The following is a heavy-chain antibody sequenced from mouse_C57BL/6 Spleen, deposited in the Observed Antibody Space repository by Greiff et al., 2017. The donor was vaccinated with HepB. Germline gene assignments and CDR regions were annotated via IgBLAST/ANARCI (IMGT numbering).Heavy chain of an antibody. V-gene: IGHV5-4*01. CDR3: ARDGRNYGYDGGYFDV. Sequence: EVHLVESGGGLVKPGGSLKLSCAASGFTFSSYAMSWVRQTPEKRLEWVATISDGSSYTYYPDNVKGRFTISRDNAKNNLYLQMSHLKSEDTAMYYCARDGRNYGYDGGYFDVWGTGTTVTVSS. D-gene: IGHD2-2*01. CDR1: GFTFSSYA. J-gene: IGHJ1*03. CDR2: ISDGSSYT.